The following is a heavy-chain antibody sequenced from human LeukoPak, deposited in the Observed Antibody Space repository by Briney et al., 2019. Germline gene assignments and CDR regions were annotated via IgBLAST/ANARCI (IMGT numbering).Heavy chain of an antibody. CDR2: INHSGGT. V-gene: IGHV4-34*01. D-gene: IGHD2-8*02. CDR3: ARGSRRYCTGGVCPNYYYYMDV. J-gene: IGHJ6*03. CDR1: GGSFSGYY. Sequence: PSETLSLTCAVYGGSFSGYYWSWIRQPPGEGLEWIGEINHSGGTNYNPSLKSRVTISVDTSKNQFSLKLSSVTAADTAVYYCARGSRRYCTGGVCPNYYYYMDVWGKGTTVTVSS.